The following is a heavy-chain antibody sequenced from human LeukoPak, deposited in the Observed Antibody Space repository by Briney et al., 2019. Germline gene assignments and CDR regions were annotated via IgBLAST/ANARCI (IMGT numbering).Heavy chain of an antibody. D-gene: IGHD3-22*01. V-gene: IGHV4-38-2*02. CDR3: ARVLIVVVTSNWFDP. J-gene: IGHJ5*02. CDR1: GYSISSGYY. Sequence: SETLSLTCTVSGYSISSGYYWGWIRQPPGKGLEWIGSIHHSGSTYYNPSLKSRVTISVDTSKNQFSLKLSSVTAADTAVYYCARVLIVVVTSNWFDPWGQGTLVTVSS. CDR2: IHHSGST.